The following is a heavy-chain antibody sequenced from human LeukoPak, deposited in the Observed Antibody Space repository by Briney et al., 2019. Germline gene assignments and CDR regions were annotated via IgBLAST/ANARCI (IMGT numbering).Heavy chain of an antibody. Sequence: ASVKVSCKASGYTFTSYAMNWVRQAPGQGLEWMGWINTNTGNPTYAQGFTGRFVFSLDTSVSTAYLQISSLKAEDTAVYYCARWMSWYDYYYYGMDVWGQGTTVTVSS. V-gene: IGHV7-4-1*02. CDR3: ARWMSWYDYYYYGMDV. CDR1: GYTFTSYA. J-gene: IGHJ6*02. D-gene: IGHD6-13*01. CDR2: INTNTGNP.